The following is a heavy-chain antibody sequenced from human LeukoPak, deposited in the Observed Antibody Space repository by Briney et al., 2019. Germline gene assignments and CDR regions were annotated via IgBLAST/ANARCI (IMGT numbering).Heavy chain of an antibody. Sequence: GASVKVSCNASGYTFTSYAMHWVRQAPGQRLEWMGWINAGNGNTKYSQKFQGRVTITRDTSASTAYMELSSLRSEDTAVYYCASELGYCSSTSCWSYYHGMDVWGQGTTVTVSS. D-gene: IGHD2-2*01. CDR2: INAGNGNT. CDR3: ASELGYCSSTSCWSYYHGMDV. V-gene: IGHV1-3*01. CDR1: GYTFTSYA. J-gene: IGHJ6*02.